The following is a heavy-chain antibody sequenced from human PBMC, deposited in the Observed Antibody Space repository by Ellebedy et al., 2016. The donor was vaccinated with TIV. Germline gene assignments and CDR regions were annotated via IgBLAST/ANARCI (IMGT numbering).Heavy chain of an antibody. CDR2: FSDIA. CDR3: AKRPIGSGWLYYFDY. D-gene: IGHD6-19*01. Sequence: GESLKISCAASGFTFRTYAMSWVRQTPGKGLEWVSGFSDIAYYADSVKGRFTISRDNSRNTLYLQMNALRVEDTAVYYCAKRPIGSGWLYYFDYWGQGTLVTVSS. J-gene: IGHJ4*02. V-gene: IGHV3-23*01. CDR1: GFTFRTYA.